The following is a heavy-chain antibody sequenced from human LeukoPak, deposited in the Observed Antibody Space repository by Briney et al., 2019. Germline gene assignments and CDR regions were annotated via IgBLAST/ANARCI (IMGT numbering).Heavy chain of an antibody. CDR3: ARVTGYVIEDYFDY. Sequence: SETLSLTCAVYGGSFRGYYWSWIRQPPGKGLEWIGYIYYSGSTNYNPSLKSRVTISVDTSKNQFSLKLRSVTAADTAVYYCARVTGYVIEDYFDYWGQGTLVTVSS. CDR2: IYYSGST. V-gene: IGHV4-59*01. J-gene: IGHJ4*02. D-gene: IGHD3-22*01. CDR1: GGSFRGYY.